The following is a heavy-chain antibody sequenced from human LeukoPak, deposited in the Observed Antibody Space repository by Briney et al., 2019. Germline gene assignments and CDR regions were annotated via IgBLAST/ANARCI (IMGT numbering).Heavy chain of an antibody. Sequence: NPGGSLRLSCAASGFTFSSYSMNWIRQPPGKGLEWIGEINHSGSTNYNPSLKSRVTISVDTSKNQFSLKLSSVTAADTAVYYCARRHIVLMVYAIPDYYFDYWGQGTLVTVSS. D-gene: IGHD2-8*01. CDR1: GFTFSSYS. V-gene: IGHV4-34*01. CDR3: ARRHIVLMVYAIPDYYFDY. CDR2: INHSGST. J-gene: IGHJ4*02.